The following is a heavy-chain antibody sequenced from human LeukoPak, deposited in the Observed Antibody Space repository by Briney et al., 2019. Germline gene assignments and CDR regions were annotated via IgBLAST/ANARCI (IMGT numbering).Heavy chain of an antibody. V-gene: IGHV3-23*01. D-gene: IGHD3-16*02. Sequence: GASLRLSCAASGFTFSSYAMSWVRQAPGKGLEWVSAISGSGGSTYYADSVKGRFTISRDNSKNALYLQMNSLRAEDTAVYYCANNEDYDSVWGSYRPVDYWGQGTLVTVSS. CDR2: ISGSGGST. CDR3: ANNEDYDSVWGSYRPVDY. J-gene: IGHJ4*02. CDR1: GFTFSSYA.